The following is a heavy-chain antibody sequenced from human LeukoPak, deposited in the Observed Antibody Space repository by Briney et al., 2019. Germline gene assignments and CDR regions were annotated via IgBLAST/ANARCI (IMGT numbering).Heavy chain of an antibody. J-gene: IGHJ4*02. CDR2: ISGSGDIT. CDR1: GFTFSSSA. CDR3: ARGAPHSGYGPFDY. D-gene: IGHD5-12*01. V-gene: IGHV3-23*01. Sequence: GGSLRLSCAASGFTFSSSAMSWVRQAPGKGLEWVSDISGSGDITYYADSVKGRFTISRDNSKNSLYLQMNSLRAEDTAVYYCARGAPHSGYGPFDYWGQGTLVTVSS.